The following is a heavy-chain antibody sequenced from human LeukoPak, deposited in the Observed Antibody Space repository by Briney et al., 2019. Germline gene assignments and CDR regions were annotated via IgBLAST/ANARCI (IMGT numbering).Heavy chain of an antibody. V-gene: IGHV3-74*01. CDR2: INSDGSST. CDR1: GFTFSSCW. CDR3: ARDSARGGRPDY. D-gene: IGHD2-15*01. Sequence: TGGSLRLSCAASGFTFSSCWMHWVRQAPGKGLVWVSRINSDGSSTSYADSVKGRFTISRDNAKNTLYLQMNSLRAEDTAVYYCARDSARGGRPDYWGQGTLVTVSS. J-gene: IGHJ4*02.